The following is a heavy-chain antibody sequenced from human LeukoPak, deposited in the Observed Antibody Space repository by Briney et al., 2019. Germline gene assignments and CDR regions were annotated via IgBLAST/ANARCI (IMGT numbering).Heavy chain of an antibody. Sequence: GGSLRLSCEASGFTFSNYWMSWVRQVPGKGLEWVANIDYQGREKWVVDSVKGRFTISRDNTKNLLYLQMYSLRAEDTAVYYCARSSSPGSVDYWGQGTLVTVSS. CDR2: IDYQGREK. CDR1: GFTFSNYW. V-gene: IGHV3-7*01. D-gene: IGHD6-25*01. J-gene: IGHJ4*02. CDR3: ARSSSPGSVDY.